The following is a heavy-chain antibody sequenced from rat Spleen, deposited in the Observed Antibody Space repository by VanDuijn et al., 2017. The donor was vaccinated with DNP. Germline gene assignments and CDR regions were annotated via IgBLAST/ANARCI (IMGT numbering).Heavy chain of an antibody. J-gene: IGHJ2*01. CDR1: GFIISDYY. Sequence: EVQLVEAGGGLVQPGRSLKLSCAASGFIISDYYMAWVRQAPTKGLEWVAYISYDGGRTYNGDSVKGRFTISRDNAKSTLYLQMDSLRSEDTATYYCATREQLPYWGQGVMVTVSS. CDR2: ISYDGGRT. D-gene: IGHD1-10*01. V-gene: IGHV5-20*01. CDR3: ATREQLPY.